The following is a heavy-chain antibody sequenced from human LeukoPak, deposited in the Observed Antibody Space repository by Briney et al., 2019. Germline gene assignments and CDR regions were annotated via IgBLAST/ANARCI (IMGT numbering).Heavy chain of an antibody. CDR1: GFTISSNW. CDR3: AREASGWLQLFDY. J-gene: IGHJ4*02. CDR2: INSDESSR. D-gene: IGHD5-24*01. V-gene: IGHV3-74*01. Sequence: PGGSLRLSCAASGFTISSNWMHWVRQAPGKGLVWVSRINSDESSRNYADSVKGRFTISRDNAKNTLYLQMNSLRVEDTAVYYCAREASGWLQLFDYWGQGTLVTVSS.